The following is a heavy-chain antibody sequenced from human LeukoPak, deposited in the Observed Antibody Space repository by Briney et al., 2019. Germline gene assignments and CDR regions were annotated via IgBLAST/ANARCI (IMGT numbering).Heavy chain of an antibody. J-gene: IGHJ4*02. Sequence: LSLTCAVSGFTFSDYYMSWIRQTPGKGLEWVSYISSSGSAIYYADSVKGRFTISRDNAKNSLYLQMSSLRAEDTAVYYCARDLGRPFDSWGQGTLVTVSS. CDR2: ISSSGSAI. D-gene: IGHD6-6*01. CDR3: ARDLGRPFDS. CDR1: GFTFSDYY. V-gene: IGHV3-11*04.